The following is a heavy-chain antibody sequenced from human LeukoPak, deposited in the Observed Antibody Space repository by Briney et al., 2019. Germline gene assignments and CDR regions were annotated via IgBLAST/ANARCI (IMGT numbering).Heavy chain of an antibody. Sequence: GGSLRLSCAASGFTFSSYSMNWVRQAPGKGLEWVSYISSSSSTMYYADSVKGRFSTSRDNAKKSLYLQLNGLRPEDTAIYYCARGDPIYDFWSGGDYWGQGSLVTVSS. CDR2: ISSSSSTM. V-gene: IGHV3-48*01. CDR1: GFTFSSYS. D-gene: IGHD3-3*01. J-gene: IGHJ4*02. CDR3: ARGDPIYDFWSGGDY.